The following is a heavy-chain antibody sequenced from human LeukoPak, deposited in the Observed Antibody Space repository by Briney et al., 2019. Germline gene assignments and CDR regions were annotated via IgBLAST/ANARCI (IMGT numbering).Heavy chain of an antibody. CDR2: MNPNSGNT. CDR1: GYTFTSCD. Sequence: ASVKVSCKASGYTFTSCDINWVRQATGQGLEWMGWMNPNSGNTGYAQKFQGRVTMTRNTSISTAYMELSSLRSEDTAVYYCARGLGSCTNGVCYNWFDPWGQGTLVTVSS. V-gene: IGHV1-8*01. CDR3: ARGLGSCTNGVCYNWFDP. J-gene: IGHJ5*02. D-gene: IGHD2-8*01.